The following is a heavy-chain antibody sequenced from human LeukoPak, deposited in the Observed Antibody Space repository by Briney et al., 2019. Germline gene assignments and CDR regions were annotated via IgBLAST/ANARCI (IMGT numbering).Heavy chain of an antibody. D-gene: IGHD6-25*01. V-gene: IGHV1-18*01. CDR2: ISAYNGNT. Sequence: ASVTVSFTASGYTFTSYGISWVRQAPGQGLEWMGWISAYNGNTNYAQKLQGRVTMTTDTSTSTAYMELRSLRSDDTAVYYCARVRARLGYYYGMDFWGQGTTVTVSS. J-gene: IGHJ6*02. CDR1: GYTFTSYG. CDR3: ARVRARLGYYYGMDF.